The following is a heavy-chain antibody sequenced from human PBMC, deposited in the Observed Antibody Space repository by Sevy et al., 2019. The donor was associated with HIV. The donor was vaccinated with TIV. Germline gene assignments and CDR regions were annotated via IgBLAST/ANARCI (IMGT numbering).Heavy chain of an antibody. CDR1: GYTLTELS. J-gene: IGHJ4*02. CDR3: ATGPLLVRGALSYFDY. Sequence: ASVKVSCKVSGYTLTELSMHWARQAPGKGLEWMGGFDPEDGETIYEQKFQGRVTMTEDTSTDTAYMELSSLRSEDTAVYYCATGPLLVRGALSYFDYWGQGTLVTVSS. CDR2: FDPEDGET. D-gene: IGHD3-10*01. V-gene: IGHV1-24*01.